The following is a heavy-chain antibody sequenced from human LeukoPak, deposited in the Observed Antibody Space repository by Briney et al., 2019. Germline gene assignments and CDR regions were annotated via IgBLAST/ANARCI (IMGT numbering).Heavy chain of an antibody. CDR1: GDSFSSSSAA. D-gene: IGHD6-13*01. Sequence: SQTLSLTCAISGDSFSSSSAAWNWIRQSPSRGLEWLGRTYYRSRLYSFYAVSVKSRIIIKPDTSKNQFSLQLNSMTPEDTAVYYCARDRTAATGISNGMDVWGQGTTVTVSS. V-gene: IGHV6-1*01. CDR3: ARDRTAATGISNGMDV. CDR2: TYYRSRLYS. J-gene: IGHJ6*02.